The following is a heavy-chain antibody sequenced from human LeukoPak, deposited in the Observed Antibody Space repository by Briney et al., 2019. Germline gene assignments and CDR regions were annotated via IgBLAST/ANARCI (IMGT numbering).Heavy chain of an antibody. Sequence: GGSLRLSCAASGFTFSHCWMLWVRQAPRKGLLWVSRINTAGRDTVYADSVKGRFPISRANAKNTLYLQMNSLRAEDTAVYYCARDRSVTNGGFDYWGQGTLVTVSS. V-gene: IGHV3-74*01. CDR3: ARDRSVTNGGFDY. CDR2: INTAGRDT. D-gene: IGHD2-8*01. CDR1: GFTFSHCW. J-gene: IGHJ4*02.